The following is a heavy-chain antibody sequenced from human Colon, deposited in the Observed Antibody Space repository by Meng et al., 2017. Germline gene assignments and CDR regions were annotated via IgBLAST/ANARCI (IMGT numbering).Heavy chain of an antibody. Sequence: SETLSLTCTVSGYSISDGHYWGWIRQAPGKGLEWIGNIYYSGNTNYNPALKSRVTISVDTSKNQISLEVTSVTAADTAVYYCARGPHYYGFGYGLDVWGQGTTVTVSS. D-gene: IGHD3-10*01. CDR2: IYYSGNT. V-gene: IGHV4-38-2*02. J-gene: IGHJ6*02. CDR1: GYSISDGHY. CDR3: ARGPHYYGFGYGLDV.